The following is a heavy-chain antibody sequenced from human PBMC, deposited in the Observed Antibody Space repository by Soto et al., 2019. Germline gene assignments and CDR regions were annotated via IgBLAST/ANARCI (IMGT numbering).Heavy chain of an antibody. D-gene: IGHD3-3*01. Sequence: SETLSLTCTVSGGSISSYYWSWIRQPPGKGLEWIGYIYYSGSTNYNPSLKSRVTISVDTSKNQFSLKLSSVTAADTAVYYCARTPYYDFWSSYYYFDYWGQGTLVTVSS. CDR2: IYYSGST. CDR3: ARTPYYDFWSSYYYFDY. J-gene: IGHJ4*02. V-gene: IGHV4-59*08. CDR1: GGSISSYY.